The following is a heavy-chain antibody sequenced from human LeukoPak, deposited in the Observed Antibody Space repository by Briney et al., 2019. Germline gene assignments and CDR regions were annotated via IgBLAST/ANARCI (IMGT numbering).Heavy chain of an antibody. CDR2: IYYSGST. D-gene: IGHD2-15*01. Sequence: SETLSLTCTVSGGSISSSSYYWGWIRQPPGKGLEWIGSIYYSGSTYYNPSLKSRVTMSVDTSKNQFSLKLSSVTAADTAVYYCARHLVVVAATRAYYYYYYMDVWGKGTTVTISS. J-gene: IGHJ6*03. CDR3: ARHLVVVAATRAYYYYYYMDV. V-gene: IGHV4-39*07. CDR1: GGSISSSSYY.